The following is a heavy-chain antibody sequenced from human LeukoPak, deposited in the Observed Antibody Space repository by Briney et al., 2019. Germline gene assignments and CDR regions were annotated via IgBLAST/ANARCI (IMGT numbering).Heavy chain of an antibody. V-gene: IGHV1-3*01. J-gene: IGHJ4*02. CDR2: INAGNGNT. CDR1: GYTFTSYA. Sequence: ASVKVSCKASGYTFTSYAMHWVRQAPGQRLEWMGWINAGNGNTKYSQKLQGRVTMTTDTSTSTAYMELRSLRSDDTAVYYCARERATMIVVVTEYYFDYWGQGTLVTVSS. D-gene: IGHD3-22*01. CDR3: ARERATMIVVVTEYYFDY.